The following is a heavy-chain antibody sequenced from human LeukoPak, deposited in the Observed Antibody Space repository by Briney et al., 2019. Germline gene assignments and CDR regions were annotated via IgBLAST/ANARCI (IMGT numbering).Heavy chain of an antibody. CDR3: ARTKYYDILTGYRLDY. Sequence: SGTLSLTCTVSGGSISSSSYYWGWIRQPPGKGLEWIGSIYYSGSTYYNPSLKSRVTISVDTSKNQFSLKLSSVTAADTAVYYCARTKYYDILTGYRLDYWGQGTLVTVSS. J-gene: IGHJ4*02. CDR2: IYYSGST. V-gene: IGHV4-39*01. CDR1: GGSISSSSYY. D-gene: IGHD3-9*01.